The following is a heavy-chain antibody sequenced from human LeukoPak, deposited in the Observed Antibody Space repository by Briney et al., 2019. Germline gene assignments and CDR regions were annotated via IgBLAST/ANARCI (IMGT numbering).Heavy chain of an antibody. J-gene: IGHJ4*02. CDR3: ARARDILTGPEY. CDR1: GFTFSTYA. V-gene: IGHV3-21*01. CDR2: ISSASTYV. D-gene: IGHD3-9*01. Sequence: GGSLRLACAASGFTFSTYAMNWVRQAPGKGLEWVSSISSASTYVHYADSVKGRFTISRDNAKNSLYLQMNSLRAEDTAVYYCARARDILTGPEYWGQGTLVTVSS.